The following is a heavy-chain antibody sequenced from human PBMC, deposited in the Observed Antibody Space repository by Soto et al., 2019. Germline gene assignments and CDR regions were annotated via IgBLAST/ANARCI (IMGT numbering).Heavy chain of an antibody. D-gene: IGHD1-26*01. CDR1: GFTFISNA. CDR2: LSYDGSNK. CDR3: ARDVESGSSQYYYYFYGMDV. J-gene: IGHJ6*02. V-gene: IGHV3-30-3*01. Sequence: QVQLVESGGGVVQPGRSLRLSCAASGFTFISNAMHWVRQAPGKGLEWVAVLSYDGSNKYYADSVKGRFTISRDNSKNTLYLQMDSLRTEDTALYYCARDVESGSSQYYYYFYGMDVWGQGTTVTVSS.